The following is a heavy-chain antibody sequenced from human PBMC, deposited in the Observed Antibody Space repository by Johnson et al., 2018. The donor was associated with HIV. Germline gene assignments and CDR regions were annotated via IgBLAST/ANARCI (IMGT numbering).Heavy chain of an antibody. V-gene: IGHV3-20*03. D-gene: IGHD1-26*01. CDR2: INFTGIST. Sequence: ESGGAVVRPAGSLRLSSSPPCFTFHDYGLIPVRQAPGTVLFCVSAINFTGISTGYADSVKGLFTISRDNDKNSLYLQMNSLRAEDTALYYCAREQGEDIVGEPLGAFDIWGQGTMVTVSS. J-gene: IGHJ3*02. CDR1: CFTFHDYG. CDR3: AREQGEDIVGEPLGAFDI.